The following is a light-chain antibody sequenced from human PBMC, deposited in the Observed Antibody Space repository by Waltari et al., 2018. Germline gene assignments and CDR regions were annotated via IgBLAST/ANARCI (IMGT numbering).Light chain of an antibody. Sequence: QSVLTPPPSASGTTGQRVTISCSGSSSNIGRNFVYWYQQLPGTAPKLLIYRNNQRPSGVPDRFSGSKSGTSASLAISGLRSEDEADYYCAAWDDSLSGPVFGGGTRLTVL. CDR3: AAWDDSLSGPV. CDR1: SSNIGRNF. J-gene: IGLJ2*01. V-gene: IGLV1-47*01. CDR2: RNN.